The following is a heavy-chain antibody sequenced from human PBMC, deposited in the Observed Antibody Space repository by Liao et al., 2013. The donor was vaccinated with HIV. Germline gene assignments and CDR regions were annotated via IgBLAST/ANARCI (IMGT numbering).Heavy chain of an antibody. V-gene: IGHV4-59*07. D-gene: IGHD5-24*01. CDR2: IYYTGST. CDR3: ARWFGNNYGIDS. Sequence: QVQLQESGPGLVKSSDTLSLTCTVSGGSISSGYWSWIRQPPGKGPEWIGYIYYTGSTNYNPSFASRITISVDTSKKQFSLKLTSVTAADTAVYYCARWFGNNYGIDSWGQGTLVTVSS. J-gene: IGHJ4*02. CDR1: GGSISSGY.